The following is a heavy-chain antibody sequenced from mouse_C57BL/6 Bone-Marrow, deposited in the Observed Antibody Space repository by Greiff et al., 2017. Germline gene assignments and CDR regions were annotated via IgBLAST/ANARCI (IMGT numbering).Heavy chain of an antibody. J-gene: IGHJ3*01. Sequence: VQLQQSGPELVKPGASVKISCKASGYTFTDYYMNWVKQSHGKSLEWIGDINPNHGGTSYNQKFKGKATLTVDKSSSTAYMELRSLTSEDSAVDYCARVAYDGYYGFAYWGQGTLVTVSA. CDR1: GYTFTDYY. CDR3: ARVAYDGYYGFAY. CDR2: INPNHGGT. V-gene: IGHV1-26*01. D-gene: IGHD2-3*01.